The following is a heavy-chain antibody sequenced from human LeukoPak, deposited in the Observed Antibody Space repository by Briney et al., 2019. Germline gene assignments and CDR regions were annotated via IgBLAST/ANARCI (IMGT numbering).Heavy chain of an antibody. V-gene: IGHV3-21*01. D-gene: IGHD3-10*01. Sequence: GGSLRLSCAASGFTFSSYSMNWVRQAPGKGLEWVSSISSTSSYIYYADSVKGRFTISRDNAKNSLYLQMKSLRAEDTAVYYCVRDITMVRGIIPIPLDSWGQGTLVTVSS. CDR2: ISSTSSYI. J-gene: IGHJ4*02. CDR1: GFTFSSYS. CDR3: VRDITMVRGIIPIPLDS.